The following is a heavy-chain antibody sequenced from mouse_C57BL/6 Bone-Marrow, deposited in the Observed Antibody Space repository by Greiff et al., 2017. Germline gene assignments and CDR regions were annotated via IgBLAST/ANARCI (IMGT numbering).Heavy chain of an antibody. CDR1: GYTFTDYE. CDR2: IDPETGGT. CDR3: TNRNKGAMDY. V-gene: IGHV1-15*01. D-gene: IGHD2-1*01. Sequence: QVQLKQSGAELVRPGASVTLSCKASGYTFTDYEMHWVKQTPVHGLEWIGAIDPETGGTAYNQKFKGKAILTADKSSSTAYMELRSLTSEDSAVYYCTNRNKGAMDYWGQGTSVTVSS. J-gene: IGHJ4*01.